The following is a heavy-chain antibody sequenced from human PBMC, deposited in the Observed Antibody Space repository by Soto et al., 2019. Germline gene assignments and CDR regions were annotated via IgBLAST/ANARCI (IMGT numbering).Heavy chain of an antibody. CDR2: IYYSGST. CDR3: ARRQLTGDYWDRGAFDI. CDR1: GGSISSYY. D-gene: IGHD7-27*01. J-gene: IGHJ3*02. Sequence: SETLSLTCTVSGGSISSYYWSWIRQPPGKGLEWIGYIYYSGSTNYNPSLKSRVTISVDTSKNQFSLKLSSVTAADTAVYYCARRQLTGDYWDRGAFDIWGQGTMVTVSS. V-gene: IGHV4-59*01.